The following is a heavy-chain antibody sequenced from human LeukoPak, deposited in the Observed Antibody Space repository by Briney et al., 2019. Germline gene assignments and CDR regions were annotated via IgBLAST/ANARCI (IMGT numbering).Heavy chain of an antibody. CDR1: GYTFTSYD. CDR2: MNPNSGNT. D-gene: IGHD5-18*01. J-gene: IGHJ6*02. V-gene: IGHV1-8*01. Sequence: ATVKVSCKASGYTFTSYDINWVRQATGQGLEWMGWMNPNSGNTGYAQKFQGRVTMTRNTSISTAYMELSSLRSEDTAVYYCARYRDTAMDYGMDVWGQGTTVTVSS. CDR3: ARYRDTAMDYGMDV.